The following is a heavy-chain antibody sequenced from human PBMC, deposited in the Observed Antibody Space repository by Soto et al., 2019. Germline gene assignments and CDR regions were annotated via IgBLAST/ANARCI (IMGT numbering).Heavy chain of an antibody. D-gene: IGHD5-18*01. CDR3: ARGQRVDTDMLLDY. Sequence: PSETLSLTCPVYGGSFSDYYWSCIRQPPGKGLEWIGEINHSGSTNYNPSLKSRVTISVDTSKKQFSLKLSSVTAADTAVYYCARGQRVDTDMLLDYWGQGTLVTVSS. V-gene: IGHV4-34*01. CDR2: INHSGST. CDR1: GGSFSDYY. J-gene: IGHJ4*02.